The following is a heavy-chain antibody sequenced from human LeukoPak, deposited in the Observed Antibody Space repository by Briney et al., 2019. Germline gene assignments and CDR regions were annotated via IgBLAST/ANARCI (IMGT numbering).Heavy chain of an antibody. CDR2: IYYSGSN. D-gene: IGHD2-21*02. CDR1: GGSISSYY. J-gene: IGHJ3*02. V-gene: IGHV4-59*01. CDR3: AGREVVTAIRDAFDI. Sequence: SETLSLTCTVSGGSISSYYWSWIRQPPGKGLEWIGYIYYSGSNNYNPSLKSRVTISVDTSKNQFSLKLSSVTAADTAVYYCAGREVVTAIRDAFDIWGQGTMVTAS.